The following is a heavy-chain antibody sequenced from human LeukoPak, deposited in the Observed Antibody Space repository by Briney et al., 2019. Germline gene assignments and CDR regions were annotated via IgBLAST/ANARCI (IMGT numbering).Heavy chain of an antibody. J-gene: IGHJ4*02. CDR2: INSDGSWT. V-gene: IGHV3-74*01. Sequence: GGSLRLSCAASGNYWMHWVRQAPGKGLVWVSHINSDGSWTSYADSVKGRFTISKDNAKNTVYLQMNSLRAEDTAVYYCVSFYETYWGQGTLVTVSS. CDR3: VSFYETY. D-gene: IGHD2/OR15-2a*01. CDR1: GNYW.